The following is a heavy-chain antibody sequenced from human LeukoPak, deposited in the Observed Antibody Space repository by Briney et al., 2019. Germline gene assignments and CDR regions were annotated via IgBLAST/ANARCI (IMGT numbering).Heavy chain of an antibody. CDR2: IYYSGST. CDR3: ARHETIFGGAFDI. D-gene: IGHD3-3*01. Sequence: PSETLSLTCTVSGGSISSSSYYWGWIRQPPGKGLEWIGSIYYSGSTYYNPSLKSRVTISVDTSKNQFSLKLSSVTAADTAVYYCARHETIFGGAFDIWGQGTMVTVSS. V-gene: IGHV4-39*01. J-gene: IGHJ3*02. CDR1: GGSISSSSYY.